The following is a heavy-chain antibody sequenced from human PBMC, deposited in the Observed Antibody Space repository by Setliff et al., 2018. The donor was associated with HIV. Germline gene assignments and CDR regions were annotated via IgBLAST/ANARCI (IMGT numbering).Heavy chain of an antibody. J-gene: IGHJ4*02. Sequence: SETLSLTCTVSGDSINDYYWTWIRQPPGKGLEWIAYIYYVGTSNYNPSLRGRVTISVHTSMDQFSLKLNSVTAADTAVYYCARSQPDTIFGVVVFDSWGQGTLVTVSS. CDR3: ARSQPDTIFGVVVFDS. CDR2: IYYVGTS. V-gene: IGHV4-59*12. CDR1: GDSINDYY. D-gene: IGHD3-3*01.